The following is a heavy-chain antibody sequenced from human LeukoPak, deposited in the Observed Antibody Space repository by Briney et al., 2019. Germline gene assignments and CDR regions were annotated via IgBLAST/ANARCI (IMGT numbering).Heavy chain of an antibody. Sequence: SETLSLTCAVSGGSFSGYYWNWIRQPPGKGLEWIGEINHSGSTNYNPSLKSRVTISVDTSKNQFSLRLRSVTAADTAVYYCARITGTTKVDYWGQGTLVTVSS. CDR2: INHSGST. D-gene: IGHD1-7*01. CDR3: ARITGTTKVDY. J-gene: IGHJ4*02. V-gene: IGHV4-34*01. CDR1: GGSFSGYY.